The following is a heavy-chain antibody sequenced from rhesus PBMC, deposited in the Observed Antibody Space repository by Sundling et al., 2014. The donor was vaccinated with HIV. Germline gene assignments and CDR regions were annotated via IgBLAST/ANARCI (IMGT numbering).Heavy chain of an antibody. CDR1: GDSISGGSG. CDR2: IYGSSST. V-gene: IGHV4-127*01. J-gene: IGHJ4*01. Sequence: QLQLRESGPGLVKPSETLSLTCAVSGDSISGGSGWSWIRQPPGKGLEWIAYIYGSSSTNYNPSLKSRVTISTDTSKNQLSLKLSSVTAADTAGYYCARGPWLSGPFDYWGQGVLVTVSS. CDR3: ARGPWLSGPFDY. D-gene: IGHD3-28*01.